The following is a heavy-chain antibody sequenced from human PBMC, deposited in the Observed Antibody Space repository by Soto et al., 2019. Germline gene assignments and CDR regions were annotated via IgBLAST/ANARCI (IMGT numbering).Heavy chain of an antibody. CDR3: ARYSGTYYVS. Sequence: PSETLSLTCTVSGGSISSYYWSWIRQPPGKGLEWIGYIYYSGNTNYNPSLKSRVIMSLDTSKNQFSLKLNSVTAADTAVYYCARYSGTYYVSWGQGALVTVSS. D-gene: IGHD1-26*01. J-gene: IGHJ5*02. CDR1: GGSISSYY. V-gene: IGHV4-59*01. CDR2: IYYSGNT.